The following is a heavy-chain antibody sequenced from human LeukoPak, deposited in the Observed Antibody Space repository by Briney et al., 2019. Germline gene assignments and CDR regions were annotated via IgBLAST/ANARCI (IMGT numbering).Heavy chain of an antibody. CDR3: ARGAYYYYYYMDV. CDR2: INPNSGGT. J-gene: IGHJ6*03. Sequence: GASVKLSCNASGYTFTGYYMHWVRQAPGQGLEWMGWINPNSGGTNYAQKFQGRVTMTRDTSISTAYMELSRLRSDDTAVYYCARGAYYYYYYMDVWGKGTTVTVSS. V-gene: IGHV1-2*02. CDR1: GYTFTGYY.